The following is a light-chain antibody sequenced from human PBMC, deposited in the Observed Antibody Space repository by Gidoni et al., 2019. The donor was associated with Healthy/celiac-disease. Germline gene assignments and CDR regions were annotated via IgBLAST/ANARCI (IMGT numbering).Light chain of an antibody. Sequence: NFMLTQPHSVSESPGKTVTISCTRSSGSIASNYVQWYQQRPGSSPTTVIYEDNQRPSGVPDRFSGSIDSSSNSASLTISGLKTEDEADYYCQSYDSSNHRWVLGGGTKLTVL. CDR1: SGSIASNY. CDR3: QSYDSSNHRWV. V-gene: IGLV6-57*01. CDR2: EDN. J-gene: IGLJ3*02.